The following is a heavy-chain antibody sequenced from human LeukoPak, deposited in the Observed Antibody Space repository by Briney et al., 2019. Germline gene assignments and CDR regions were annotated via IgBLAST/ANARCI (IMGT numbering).Heavy chain of an antibody. CDR2: ISGSGGNT. Sequence: RAGGSLRLSCAASGFTLSNYAMTWVRQAPGKGLEWVSVISGSGGNTYYADSVKGRFTISRDNSKNTLYLQMNSLRAEDTAVYYCANGNNGDYVRLDYWGQGTLVTVSS. D-gene: IGHD4-17*01. J-gene: IGHJ4*02. CDR3: ANGNNGDYVRLDY. CDR1: GFTLSNYA. V-gene: IGHV3-23*01.